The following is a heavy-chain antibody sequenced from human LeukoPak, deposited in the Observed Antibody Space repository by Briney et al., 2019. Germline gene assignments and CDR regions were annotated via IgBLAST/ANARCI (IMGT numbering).Heavy chain of an antibody. D-gene: IGHD3-22*01. V-gene: IGHV3-9*01. CDR2: ISWNSGSI. CDR3: AKDRYSSGYYYLDY. Sequence: GRSLRLSCAASKFTFDDYAMHWVRQAPGKGLEWVSGISWNSGSIGYADSVKGRFTISRDNAKNSLYLQMNSLRAEDTALYYCAKDRYSSGYYYLDYWGQGTLVTVSS. J-gene: IGHJ4*02. CDR1: KFTFDDYA.